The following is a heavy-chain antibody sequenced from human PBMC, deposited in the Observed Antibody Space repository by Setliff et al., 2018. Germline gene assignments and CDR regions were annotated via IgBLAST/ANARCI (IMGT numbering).Heavy chain of an antibody. V-gene: IGHV3-11*04. CDR1: GFTFSDYY. J-gene: IGHJ4*02. D-gene: IGHD2-21*02. CDR2: IGTTGII. CDR3: ARGKTDLAY. Sequence: GGSLRLSCAASGFTFSDYYMNWIRQAPGKGLEWVSSIGTTGIINYADSVKGRFNISRDNVKNSLNLQMNSLRAEDTAVYYCARGKTDLAYWGQGTLVTVSS.